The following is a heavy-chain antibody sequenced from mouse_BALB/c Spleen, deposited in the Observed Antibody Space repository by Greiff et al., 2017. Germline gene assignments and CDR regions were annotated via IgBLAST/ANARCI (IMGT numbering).Heavy chain of an antibody. CDR1: GFTFTDYY. Sequence: EVMLVESGGGLVQPGGSLRLSCATSGFTFTDYYMSWVRQPPGKALEWLGFIRNKANGYTTEYSASVKGRFTISRDNSQSILYLQMNTLRAEDSATYYCARLSNWLDYWGQGTTLTVSS. CDR2: IRNKANGYTT. CDR3: ARLSNWLDY. D-gene: IGHD4-1*01. J-gene: IGHJ2*01. V-gene: IGHV7-3*02.